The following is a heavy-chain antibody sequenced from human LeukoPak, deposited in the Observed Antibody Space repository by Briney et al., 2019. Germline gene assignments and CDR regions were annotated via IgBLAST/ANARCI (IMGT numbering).Heavy chain of an antibody. CDR1: EYTFSGHY. V-gene: IGHV1-2*06. J-gene: IGHJ6*02. Sequence: SVKVSCKASEYTFSGHYLHWVRQAPGQGLEWMGRINPNTGVTQYTENFQGRVTMTGDTSISTAYMELNGLRSEDTAVYYCATLRDEGYYYYGMDVWGQGTTVTVSS. CDR3: ATLRDEGYYYYGMDV. CDR2: INPNTGVT. D-gene: IGHD4-17*01.